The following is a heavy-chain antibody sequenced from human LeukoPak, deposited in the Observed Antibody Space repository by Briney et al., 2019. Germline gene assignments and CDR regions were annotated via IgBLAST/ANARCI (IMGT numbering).Heavy chain of an antibody. CDR2: IIPIFGTA. J-gene: IGHJ4*02. D-gene: IGHD3-22*01. CDR1: GGTFSSYA. CDR3: ARDSSGYYYGYFGY. Sequence: ASVKVSCKASGGTFSSYAISWVRQAPGQGLEWMGGIIPIFGTANYAQKFQGRVTITTDESTSTAYMELSSLRSEDTAVYYCARDSSGYYYGYFGYWGQGTLVTVSS. V-gene: IGHV1-69*05.